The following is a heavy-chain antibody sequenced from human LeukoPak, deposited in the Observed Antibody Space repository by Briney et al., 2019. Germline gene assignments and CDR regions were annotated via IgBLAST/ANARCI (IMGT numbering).Heavy chain of an antibody. Sequence: SETLSFTCTVSGGSINSYYWSWIRQPPGKGLEWIGYIYTSGSTHYNPSLKSRVTISVDTSKNQFSLKLSSVTAADTAVYYCARLNSGNYFGWYYYYMDVWGKGTTVTVSS. D-gene: IGHD1-26*01. CDR1: GGSINSYY. V-gene: IGHV4-4*09. J-gene: IGHJ6*03. CDR3: ARLNSGNYFGWYYYYMDV. CDR2: IYTSGST.